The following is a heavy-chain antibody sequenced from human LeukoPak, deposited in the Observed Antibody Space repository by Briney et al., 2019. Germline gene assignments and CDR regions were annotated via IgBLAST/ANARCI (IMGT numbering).Heavy chain of an antibody. CDR1: GFTFSSYG. D-gene: IGHD6-13*01. J-gene: IGHJ5*02. Sequence: GGSLRLSCAASGFTFSSYGMHWVRQAPGKGLEWVAFIRYDGSNKYYADSVKGRFTISRDNSKNTLYLQMNSLRAEDTAVYYCASSSSWYENWFDPWGQGTLVTVSS. CDR2: IRYDGSNK. V-gene: IGHV3-30*02. CDR3: ASSSSWYENWFDP.